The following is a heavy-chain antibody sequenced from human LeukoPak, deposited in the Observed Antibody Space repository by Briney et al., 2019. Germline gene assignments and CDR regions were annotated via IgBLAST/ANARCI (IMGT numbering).Heavy chain of an antibody. CDR3: ARVNAPVATFDY. CDR1: SCSISSVYY. V-gene: IGHV4-38-2*02. J-gene: IGHJ4*02. Sequence: SETLSLTCTVSSCSISSVYYGGWIRQPPGKGLEWIATISHSGSTYYTPSLKSRLTISLDTSKNQFSLKLSSVTAADTAVYYCARVNAPVATFDYWGQGALVTVSS. CDR2: ISHSGST. D-gene: IGHD2-21*01.